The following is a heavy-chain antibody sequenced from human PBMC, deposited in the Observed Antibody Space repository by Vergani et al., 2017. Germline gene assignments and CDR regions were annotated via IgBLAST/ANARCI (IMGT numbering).Heavy chain of an antibody. D-gene: IGHD3-10*01. CDR3: ARVGALLWFGEDHAFDI. CDR1: GGSISSYY. V-gene: IGHV4-59*01. J-gene: IGHJ3*02. Sequence: QVQLQESGPGLVKPSETLSLTCTVSGGSISSYYWSWIRQPPGKGLERIGYIYYSGSTNYNPSLKSRVTISVDTSKNQFSLKLSSVTAADTAVYYCARVGALLWFGEDHAFDIWGQGTMVTVSS. CDR2: IYYSGST.